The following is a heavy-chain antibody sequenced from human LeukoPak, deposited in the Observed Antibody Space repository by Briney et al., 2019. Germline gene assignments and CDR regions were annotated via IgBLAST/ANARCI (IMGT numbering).Heavy chain of an antibody. CDR2: IIPIFGTA. V-gene: IGHV1-69*06. Sequence: ASVKVSCKASGGTFSSYAISWVRQAPGQGLEWMGGIIPIFGTANYAQKFQGRVTITADKSTSTAYMELSSLRSEDTAVYYCARGTYYDILTGPSAGWFDPWGQGTLVTVSS. CDR1: GGTFSSYA. J-gene: IGHJ5*02. CDR3: ARGTYYDILTGPSAGWFDP. D-gene: IGHD3-9*01.